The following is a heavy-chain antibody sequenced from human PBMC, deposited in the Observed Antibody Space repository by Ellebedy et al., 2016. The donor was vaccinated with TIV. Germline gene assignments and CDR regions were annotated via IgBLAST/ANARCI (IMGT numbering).Heavy chain of an antibody. CDR2: IKQDGSEK. CDR3: VTSPLEDGTPLYFQH. CDR1: GFTFSSYW. V-gene: IGHV3-7*01. D-gene: IGHD1-14*01. Sequence: GESLKISCAASGFTFSSYWMSWVRQAPGKGLEWVGNIKQDGSEKYYVDSVKGRFTISRDNAKYTVSLQMNSLRAEDSAVYYCVTSPLEDGTPLYFQHWGQGTLVTVSS. J-gene: IGHJ1*01.